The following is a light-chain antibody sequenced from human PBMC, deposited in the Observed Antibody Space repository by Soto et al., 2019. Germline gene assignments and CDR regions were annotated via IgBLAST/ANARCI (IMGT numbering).Light chain of an antibody. CDR2: KAS. CDR1: QSISSW. V-gene: IGKV1-5*03. CDR3: QQYNSYSPKLT. Sequence: DIQMTQSPSTLSASVGDRVTITCRASQSISSWLAWYQQKPGKAPKLLIYKASSLESGVPSRFSGSGSGTEFTLTISSLQPDDFATYYCQQYNSYSPKLTFGGGTRWIS. J-gene: IGKJ4*01.